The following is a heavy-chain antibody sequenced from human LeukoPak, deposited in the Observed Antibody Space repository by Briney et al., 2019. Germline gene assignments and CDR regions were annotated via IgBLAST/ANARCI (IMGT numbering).Heavy chain of an antibody. CDR1: GGSISSSNW. Sequence: SGTLSLTCAVSGGSISSSNWWSWVRQPPGKGLEWIGEIYHSGSTNYNPSLKSRVTISVDKPKNQFSLKLSSVTAADTAVYYCARAGEMATIADWYFDLWGRGTLVTVSS. CDR3: ARAGEMATIADWYFDL. V-gene: IGHV4-4*02. CDR2: IYHSGST. J-gene: IGHJ2*01. D-gene: IGHD5-24*01.